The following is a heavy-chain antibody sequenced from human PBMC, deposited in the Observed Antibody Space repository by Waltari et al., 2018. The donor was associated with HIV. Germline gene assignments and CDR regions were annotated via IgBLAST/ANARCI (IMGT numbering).Heavy chain of an antibody. D-gene: IGHD3-10*01. Sequence: EVLLVESGGGVVQPGGSLKLSCAASGFIFTASDIHRVRQAAGKGLEWIGRIRSKADRYATGYSASVKGRFSISRDDSENKVFLQMNSLKADDSAVYYCTRRAALFRGVVDVDVWGQGTTVTVSS. CDR1: GFIFTASD. CDR3: TRRAALFRGVVDVDV. V-gene: IGHV3-73*01. J-gene: IGHJ6*02. CDR2: IRSKADRYAT.